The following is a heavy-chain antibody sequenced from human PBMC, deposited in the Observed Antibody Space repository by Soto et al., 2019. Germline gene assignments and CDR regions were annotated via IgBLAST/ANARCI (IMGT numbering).Heavy chain of an antibody. CDR1: GFSVSTYY. J-gene: IGHJ4*02. V-gene: IGHV3-53*01. Sequence: EVQLVESGGGLVQPGGSLRLSCAASGFSVSTYYMSWVRQAPGKGLEWVSVIYNGGSTSYADSVKGRFTISRDNSKNTVYLQMNTLRAEAAAVYDCARDGGGRAIEYWGQGTLVTVSP. D-gene: IGHD3-16*01. CDR2: IYNGGST. CDR3: ARDGGGRAIEY.